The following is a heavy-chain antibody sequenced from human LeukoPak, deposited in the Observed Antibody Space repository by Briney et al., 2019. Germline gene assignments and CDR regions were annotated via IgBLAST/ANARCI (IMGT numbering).Heavy chain of an antibody. Sequence: SETLSLICTVSGGSISSYYWSWVRQPPGKGLEGMGDIYYSGSTNYNPSLKSRVTISVDTSKNQFSLKLSCVTAADTAVYYCARVGSRFWGGYYDYWGQGTLVTVSS. CDR1: GGSISSYY. D-gene: IGHD3-3*01. J-gene: IGHJ4*02. V-gene: IGHV4-59*01. CDR2: IYYSGST. CDR3: ARVGSRFWGGYYDY.